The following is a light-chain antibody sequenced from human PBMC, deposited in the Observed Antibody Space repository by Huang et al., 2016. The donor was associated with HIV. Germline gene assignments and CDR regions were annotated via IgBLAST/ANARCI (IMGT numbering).Light chain of an antibody. J-gene: IGKJ4*01. CDR3: QQYGNSSFT. CDR1: QSVSTFH. CDR2: GTS. V-gene: IGKV3-20*01. Sequence: EIVLTQSPGTLSLSPGEAATLSYWPSQSVSTFHLDWYQQRPGQAPRLLIFGTSNRATGIPHRFSGSGSGTDFTLTISRLEPEDSAVYYCQQYGNSSFTFGGGTKVEIK.